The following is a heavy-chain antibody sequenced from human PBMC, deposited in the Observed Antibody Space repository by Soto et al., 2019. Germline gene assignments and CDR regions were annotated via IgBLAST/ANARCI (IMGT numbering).Heavy chain of an antibody. CDR3: ANAGIEGYYYDSSGSLDY. J-gene: IGHJ4*02. V-gene: IGHV3-30*18. D-gene: IGHD3-22*01. CDR1: GFTFSSYG. CDR2: ISYDGSNK. Sequence: LRLSCAASGFTFSSYGMHWVRQAPGKGLEWVAVISYDGSNKYYADSVKGRFTISRDNSKNTLYLQMNSLRAEDTAVYYCANAGIEGYYYDSSGSLDYWGQGTLVTVSS.